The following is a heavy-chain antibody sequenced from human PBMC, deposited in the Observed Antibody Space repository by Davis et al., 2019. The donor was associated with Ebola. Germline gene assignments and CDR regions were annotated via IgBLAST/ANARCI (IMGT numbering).Heavy chain of an antibody. CDR2: INHSGST. D-gene: IGHD3-10*01. V-gene: IGHV4-34*01. Sequence: SETLSLTCAVYGGSFSGYYWSWIRQPPGKGLEWIGEINHSGSTNYNPSLKSRVTISVDTSKNQFSLKLSSVTAADTAVYYCARERPFGDLLLRLFHHYGLDVWGQGTTVIVSS. CDR1: GGSFSGYY. J-gene: IGHJ6*02. CDR3: ARERPFGDLLLRLFHHYGLDV.